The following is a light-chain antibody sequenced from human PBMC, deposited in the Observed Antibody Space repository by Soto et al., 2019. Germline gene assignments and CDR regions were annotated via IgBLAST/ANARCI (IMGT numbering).Light chain of an antibody. CDR2: LGS. CDR1: QSFLNSNGYNY. J-gene: IGKJ4*01. CDR3: MQALQTPLT. V-gene: IGKV2-28*01. Sequence: DIVMTQSPLSLPVTPGEPASISCRSSQSFLNSNGYNYLDWYLQKPGQSPQLLIYLGSNRASGVPDRFSGSGSGTDSTLKISRVEAEDVGVYYCMQALQTPLTFGGGTKV.